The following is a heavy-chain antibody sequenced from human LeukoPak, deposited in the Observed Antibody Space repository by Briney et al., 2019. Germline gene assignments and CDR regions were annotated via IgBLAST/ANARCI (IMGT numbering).Heavy chain of an antibody. D-gene: IGHD2-2*01. CDR1: GFSFSTYA. V-gene: IGHV3-30-3*01. Sequence: PGRSLRLSCAASGFSFSTYAMHWVRQAPGKGLEWVAVISYDGSNKYHADSVKGRFTISRDNSKNTLYLQMSSLRAEDTAVYYCARSGEYQRYYFDYWGQGTLVTVSS. J-gene: IGHJ4*02. CDR3: ARSGEYQRYYFDY. CDR2: ISYDGSNK.